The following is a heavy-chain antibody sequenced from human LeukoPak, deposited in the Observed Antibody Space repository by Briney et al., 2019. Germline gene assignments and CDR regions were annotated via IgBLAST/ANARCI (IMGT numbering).Heavy chain of an antibody. CDR2: ISGSGGST. J-gene: IGHJ6*03. CDR1: GFTFSSYA. Sequence: GGSLRLSCAASGFTFSSYAMSWVRQAPGKGLEWVSAISGSGGSTYYADSVKGRFTISRDNYKNTLYLQMNSLRAEDTDVYYCAKSDCSGGSCDPLYYYMDVWGKGTTVTVSS. CDR3: AKSDCSGGSCDPLYYYMDV. V-gene: IGHV3-23*01. D-gene: IGHD2-15*01.